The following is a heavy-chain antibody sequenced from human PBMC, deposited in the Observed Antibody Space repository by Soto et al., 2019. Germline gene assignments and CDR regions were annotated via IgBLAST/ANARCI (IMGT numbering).Heavy chain of an antibody. J-gene: IGHJ4*02. CDR2: IYWDDDK. CDR1: GFSLSTSGVG. D-gene: IGHD6-13*01. Sequence: QITLKESGPTLVKPTQTLTLTCTFSGFSLSTSGVGVGWIRQPPGKALEWLALIYWDDDKRYSPSLKSRLTITNDTSKNQVVLTMTNMDPVDTATYYCARCTAAEYFDYWGQGTLVTVSS. V-gene: IGHV2-5*02. CDR3: ARCTAAEYFDY.